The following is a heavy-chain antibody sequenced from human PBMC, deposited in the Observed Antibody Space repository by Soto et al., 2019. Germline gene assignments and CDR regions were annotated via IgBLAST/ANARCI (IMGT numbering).Heavy chain of an antibody. Sequence: EVQLVESGGGLVQPGRSLRLSCAASGFTFDDYAMHWVRQAPGKVLEWVSGISWNSGSIGYADSVKGRFTISRDNAKNSLYLQMNILRAEDTALYYCAKDRGLVVSFYFAYWGQGTLVTVSS. J-gene: IGHJ4*02. CDR1: GFTFDDYA. V-gene: IGHV3-9*01. CDR2: ISWNSGSI. CDR3: AKDRGLVVSFYFAY. D-gene: IGHD6-19*01.